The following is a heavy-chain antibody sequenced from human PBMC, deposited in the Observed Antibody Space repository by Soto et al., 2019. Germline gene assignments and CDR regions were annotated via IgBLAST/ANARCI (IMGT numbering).Heavy chain of an antibody. Sequence: QVQLVESGGGVAQPGRSLRLSCAASGFTFSSYSMHWVRQAPGKGLAWGAVISYDGSNKYYADSVKGRFTISSDNSKNALYLQMNSLRAEDTAVYYCARDLAGGNTHYYFDYWGQGTLVTVSS. D-gene: IGHD2-15*01. CDR1: GFTFSSYS. J-gene: IGHJ4*02. CDR3: ARDLAGGNTHYYFDY. CDR2: ISYDGSNK. V-gene: IGHV3-30-3*01.